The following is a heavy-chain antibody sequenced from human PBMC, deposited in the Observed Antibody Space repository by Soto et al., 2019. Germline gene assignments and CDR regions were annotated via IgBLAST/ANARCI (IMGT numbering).Heavy chain of an antibody. CDR1: GGSISSYY. Sequence: PSETLSLTCTVSGGSISSYYWSWIRQPPGKGLEWIGYIYYSGSTNYNPSLKSRVTISVDTSKNQFSLKLSSVTAADTAVYYCARSITYDFWSGYTGGFDYWGQGTLVTVSS. J-gene: IGHJ4*02. D-gene: IGHD3-3*01. CDR2: IYYSGST. V-gene: IGHV4-59*08. CDR3: ARSITYDFWSGYTGGFDY.